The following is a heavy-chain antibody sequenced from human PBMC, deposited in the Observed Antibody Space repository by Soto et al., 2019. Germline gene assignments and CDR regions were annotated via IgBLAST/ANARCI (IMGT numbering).Heavy chain of an antibody. J-gene: IGHJ3*02. Sequence: SETLSLTCAVYGGSFSGYYWSWIRQPPGKGLEWIGEINHSGSTNYNPSLKSRVTISVDTSKNQFSLKLSSVTAADTAVYYCARVGGDNTVTDAFDIWGQGTMVTVSS. CDR3: ARVGGDNTVTDAFDI. D-gene: IGHD4-17*01. CDR2: INHSGST. CDR1: GGSFSGYY. V-gene: IGHV4-34*01.